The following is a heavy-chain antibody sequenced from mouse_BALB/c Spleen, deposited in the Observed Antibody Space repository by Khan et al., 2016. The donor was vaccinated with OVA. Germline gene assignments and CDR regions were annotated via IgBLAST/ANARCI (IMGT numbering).Heavy chain of an antibody. Sequence: QIQLVQSGPELKKPGETVKISCKASGYIFTNYGMNWVKQAPGQGLKWMGWINTYTGEPTYAADFRGRFAFSLETSASTAYLQINNLKNEDTATYVCARGAFYDGRGKNAWFAYGGQGTLVTVSA. V-gene: IGHV9-3-1*01. CDR3: ARGAFYDGRGKNAWFAY. D-gene: IGHD1-1*01. J-gene: IGHJ3*01. CDR1: GYIFTNYG. CDR2: INTYTGEP.